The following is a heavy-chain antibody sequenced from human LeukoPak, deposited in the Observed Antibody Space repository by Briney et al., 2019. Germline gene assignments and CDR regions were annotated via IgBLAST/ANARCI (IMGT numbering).Heavy chain of an antibody. J-gene: IGHJ4*02. Sequence: GGSLRLSCATSGFIFSSYWMCWVRQAPGEGLEWVANIKVDGSEWYYGDSVQGRFTISRDNAKNSLYLQMNSLRVEDTAVYYCARGDLWLGHWGQGSLVTVSS. CDR2: IKVDGSEW. V-gene: IGHV3-7*01. D-gene: IGHD3-10*01. CDR3: ARGDLWLGH. CDR1: GFIFSSYW.